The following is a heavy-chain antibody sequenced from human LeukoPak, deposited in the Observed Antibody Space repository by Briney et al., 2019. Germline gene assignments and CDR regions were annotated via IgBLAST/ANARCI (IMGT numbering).Heavy chain of an antibody. Sequence: ASVKVSCKVSGYTLTELFMHWVRQAPGKGLEWMGGFDPEDGETIYAQKFQGRVTMTEDTSTDTAYMELSSLRSEDTAVYYCATCHSGYGYYGMDVWGQGTTVTVSS. J-gene: IGHJ6*02. CDR3: ATCHSGYGYYGMDV. V-gene: IGHV1-24*01. D-gene: IGHD5-12*01. CDR1: GYTLTELF. CDR2: FDPEDGET.